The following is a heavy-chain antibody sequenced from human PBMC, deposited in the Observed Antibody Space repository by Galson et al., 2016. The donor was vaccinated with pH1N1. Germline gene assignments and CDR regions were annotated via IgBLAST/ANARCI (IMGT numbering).Heavy chain of an antibody. CDR3: ARQVDGDDGMVGEDAYDI. D-gene: IGHD6-19*01. CDR2: IYPGDADT. CDR1: GYSFITSW. V-gene: IGHV5-51*01. Sequence: QSGAEVKKPGKSLKISCKASGYSFITSWIGWVRQTPGKGLEWMGIIYPGDADTKYSPSFQGQVTVSADKSISTAYLQWSSLKASDTAMYYCARQVDGDDGMVGEDAYDIWGQGTMVTVSS. J-gene: IGHJ3*02.